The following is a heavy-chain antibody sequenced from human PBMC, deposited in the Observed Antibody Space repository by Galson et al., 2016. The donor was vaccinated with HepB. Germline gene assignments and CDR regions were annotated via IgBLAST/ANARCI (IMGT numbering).Heavy chain of an antibody. D-gene: IGHD3-16*01. V-gene: IGHV3-48*02. CDR3: AKDFGHDYSDGDVFDI. CDR1: GFTFRTYS. Sequence: SLRLSCAASGFTFRTYSMSWVRQAPGKGLEWISYISGSSIVIYYADSVKGRFTVSRDNAKNSMYLHMNSLRDEDTAVYYCAKDFGHDYSDGDVFDIWGQGTMVTVSS. CDR2: ISGSSIVI. J-gene: IGHJ3*02.